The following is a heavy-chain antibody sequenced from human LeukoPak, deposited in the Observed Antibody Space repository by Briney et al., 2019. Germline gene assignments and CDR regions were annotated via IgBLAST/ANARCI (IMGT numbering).Heavy chain of an antibody. CDR3: ARHGTGLDY. J-gene: IGHJ4*02. CDR1: GFTVSSNY. Sequence: RGSLRLSCKVSGFTVSSNYMSWVRQAPGKGLEWVSIIHSVGDAFYADSVKGRFTISRDNSNNMVYLQMNSLTVEDTAVYYCARHGTGLDYWGRGTLVTVSS. V-gene: IGHV3-53*01. CDR2: IHSVGDA. D-gene: IGHD1-1*01.